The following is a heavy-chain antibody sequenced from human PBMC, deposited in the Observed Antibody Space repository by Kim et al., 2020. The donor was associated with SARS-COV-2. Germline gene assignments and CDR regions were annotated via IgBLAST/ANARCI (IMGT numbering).Heavy chain of an antibody. CDR3: ARWEGYGGKPFDY. Sequence: YPSLKSRVTISVDTSKNQFSLKLSSVTAADTAVYYCARWEGYGGKPFDYWGQGTLVTVSS. D-gene: IGHD4-17*01. J-gene: IGHJ4*02. V-gene: IGHV4-39*07.